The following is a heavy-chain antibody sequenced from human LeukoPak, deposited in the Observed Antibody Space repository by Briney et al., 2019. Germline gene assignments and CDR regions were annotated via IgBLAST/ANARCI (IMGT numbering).Heavy chain of an antibody. CDR1: GFSLSNFQ. V-gene: IGHV3-30-3*01. CDR2: ISLDGSTE. CDR3: MRDYMGWFDP. Sequence: GGSLRLSCVATGFSLSNFQMYWVRQAPGKGLEWVSIISLDGSTEFYADSVKGRFTISRDTASNTMHLEMNNLRIEDTAVYYCMRDYMGWFDPWGQGSLVTVSS. J-gene: IGHJ5*02. D-gene: IGHD3-10*01.